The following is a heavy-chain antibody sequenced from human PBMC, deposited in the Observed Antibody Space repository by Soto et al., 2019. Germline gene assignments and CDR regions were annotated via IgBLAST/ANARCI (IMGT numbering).Heavy chain of an antibody. D-gene: IGHD2-15*01. J-gene: IGHJ6*02. CDR1: GYTFTSYG. CDR3: ARVGGYCSGGSCYSLYYYYYGMDV. Sequence: QVQLVQSGAEVKKPGASVKVSRKASGYTFTSYGISWVRQAPGQGLEWMGWISAYNGNTNYAQKLQGRVTMTTDTSTSTAYMELRSLRSDDTAVYYCARVGGYCSGGSCYSLYYYYYGMDVWGQGTTVTVSS. CDR2: ISAYNGNT. V-gene: IGHV1-18*01.